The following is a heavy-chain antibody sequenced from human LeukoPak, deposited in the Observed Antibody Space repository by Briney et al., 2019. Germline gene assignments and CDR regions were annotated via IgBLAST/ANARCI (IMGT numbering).Heavy chain of an antibody. Sequence: GGSLRLFCAASGLIHSRYSMNWVRHAPGKGLEWVSSISSSSSYIYYADSVKGRFTISRDNAKNSLYLQMNSLRAEDTAVYYCARGYGGVDYWGQGTLVTVSS. D-gene: IGHD5-18*01. V-gene: IGHV3-21*01. J-gene: IGHJ4*02. CDR2: ISSSSSYI. CDR1: GLIHSRYS. CDR3: ARGYGGVDY.